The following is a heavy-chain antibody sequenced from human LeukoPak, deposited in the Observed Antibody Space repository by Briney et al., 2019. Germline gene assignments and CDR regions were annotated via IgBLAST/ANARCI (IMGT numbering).Heavy chain of an antibody. CDR3: ARDYGGNYFSFWYFDL. CDR1: GFTFSSYW. CDR2: FNSDGSST. V-gene: IGHV3-74*01. J-gene: IGHJ2*01. D-gene: IGHD4-23*01. Sequence: GGSLTLSWAASGFTFSSYWMQWVRQPAGRVLGWVSRFNSDGSSTSHADSLKARLTISRDNAQNTLYLPMNSLRAEDTAVYYCARDYGGNYFSFWYFDLWGRGALFTVSS.